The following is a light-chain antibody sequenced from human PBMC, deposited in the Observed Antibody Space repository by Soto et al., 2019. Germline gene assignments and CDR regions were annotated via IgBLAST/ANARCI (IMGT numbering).Light chain of an antibody. CDR2: AAS. V-gene: IGKV1-5*01. CDR3: QHYSLYSPWT. Sequence: IHMTQSHSSLSGSVGDRVTITCPTSQNINAWLAWYQQTPGQAPKLLIYAASTVQSGVPSRFSGSGSATEFTLTISSLQPDDSATYYCQHYSLYSPWTFGQGTKVDIK. CDR1: QNINAW. J-gene: IGKJ1*01.